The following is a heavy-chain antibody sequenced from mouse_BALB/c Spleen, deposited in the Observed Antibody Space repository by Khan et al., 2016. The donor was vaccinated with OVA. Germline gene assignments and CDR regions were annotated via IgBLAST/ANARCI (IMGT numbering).Heavy chain of an antibody. CDR1: GFTFSDYG. CDR3: ARGGGTAPFAY. J-gene: IGHJ3*01. V-gene: IGHV5-15*02. CDR2: LSDLAYTI. Sequence: EVELVESGGGLVQPGGSRKLSCAASGFTFSDYGMAWVRQAPGKGPEWVAFLSDLAYTIYYADTVTGRFTISSANDKNTLYLKMSSMRSEATAIYYCARGGGTAPFAYWGLGTLVTVSA. D-gene: IGHD1-2*01.